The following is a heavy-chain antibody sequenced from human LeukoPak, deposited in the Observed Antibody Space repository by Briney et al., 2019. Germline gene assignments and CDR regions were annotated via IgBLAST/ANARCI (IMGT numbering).Heavy chain of an antibody. CDR1: GGSISSSSYY. Sequence: SETLSLTCTVSGGSISSSSYYWGWIRQPPGKGLEWIGSIYYSGSTYYNPSLKSRVTISVDTSKNQFSLKLSSVTAADTAVYYCARRGGAFLEWFTGDVGYFDYWGQGTLVTVSS. V-gene: IGHV4-39*01. CDR2: IYYSGST. D-gene: IGHD3-3*02. CDR3: ARRGGAFLEWFTGDVGYFDY. J-gene: IGHJ4*02.